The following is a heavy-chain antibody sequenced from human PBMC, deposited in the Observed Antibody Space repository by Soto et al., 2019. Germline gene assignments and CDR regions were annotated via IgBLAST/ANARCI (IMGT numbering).Heavy chain of an antibody. J-gene: IGHJ6*02. D-gene: IGHD2-2*02. Sequence: SETLSLTCSVSGDSISSSGYYWGWIRQPPGKGLEWIGSIYYSGDTYYNPSLSSRVTVSVDTSKNQFSLKLSSVTAADTAVYYCAPVIPVGDVSAAILNGLDVSGPGTTVT. CDR1: GDSISSSGYY. CDR2: IYYSGDT. CDR3: APVIPVGDVSAAILNGLDV. V-gene: IGHV4-39*01.